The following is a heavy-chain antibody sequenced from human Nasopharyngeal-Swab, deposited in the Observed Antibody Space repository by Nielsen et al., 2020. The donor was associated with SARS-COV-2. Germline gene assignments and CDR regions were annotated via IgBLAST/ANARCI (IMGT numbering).Heavy chain of an antibody. CDR2: ISYDGSNK. V-gene: IGHV3-30-3*01. D-gene: IGHD3-16*01. Sequence: GESLKISCAASGFTFSSYAMHWVRQAPGKGLEWVAVISYDGSNKYYADSVRGRFTISRDNSKSTLYLQMNSLRAEDTAEYFCAKDGVRLNGIDVWGQGTTVTSP. J-gene: IGHJ6*02. CDR1: GFTFSSYA. CDR3: AKDGVRLNGIDV.